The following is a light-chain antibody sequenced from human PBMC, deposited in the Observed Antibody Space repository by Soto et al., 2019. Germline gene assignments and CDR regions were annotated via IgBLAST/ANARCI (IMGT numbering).Light chain of an antibody. V-gene: IGKV3-20*01. CDR1: QSGHSK. J-gene: IGKJ5*01. Sequence: EIVLTQSPGTLSLSPGERATLSCRASQSGHSKLAWYQQKPGQAPRLLIDCASTRATVIPARFSGSGSGTDFTLTISRLEPEDFAVYYCQQYGNSAITFGQGTRLEIK. CDR3: QQYGNSAIT. CDR2: CAS.